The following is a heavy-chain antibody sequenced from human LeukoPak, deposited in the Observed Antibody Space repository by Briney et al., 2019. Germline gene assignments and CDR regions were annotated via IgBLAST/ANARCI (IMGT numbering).Heavy chain of an antibody. CDR2: ISSSSSYI. Sequence: GGSLRLSCAASGFTFSSYSMNWVRQAPGKGLEWVSSISSSSSYIYYEDSVKGRFTISRDNAKNSLYLQMNSLRAEDTAVYYCARDAADYYYDSSGYHYYFDYWGQGTLVTVSS. CDR3: ARDAADYYYDSSGYHYYFDY. J-gene: IGHJ4*02. CDR1: GFTFSSYS. V-gene: IGHV3-21*01. D-gene: IGHD3-22*01.